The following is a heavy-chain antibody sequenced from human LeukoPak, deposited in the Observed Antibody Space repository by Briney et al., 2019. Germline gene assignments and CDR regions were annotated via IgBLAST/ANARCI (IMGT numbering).Heavy chain of an antibody. CDR3: ARHGWSGYGQSWFDP. CDR2: IYYSGST. CDR1: GGSISSSYYY. V-gene: IGHV4-39*01. J-gene: IGHJ5*02. Sequence: SETLSLTCTVSGGSISSSYYYWGWIRQPPGKGLEWIGSIYYSGSTYYNPSLKSRVTISVDTSKNQFSLKLSSVTAADTAVYYCARHGWSGYGQSWFDPWGQGTLVTVSS. D-gene: IGHD3-3*01.